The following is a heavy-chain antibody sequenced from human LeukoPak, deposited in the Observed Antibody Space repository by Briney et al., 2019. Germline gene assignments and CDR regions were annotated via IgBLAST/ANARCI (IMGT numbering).Heavy chain of an antibody. Sequence: SVKVSCKASGGTFSSYAISWVRQAPGQGLEWMGGIIPIFGTANYAQKFQGRVTITTDESTSTAYMELSSLRSEDTAVYYCARDRPYSSGWDHAFDIWGQGTMVTVSS. V-gene: IGHV1-69*05. J-gene: IGHJ3*02. CDR1: GGTFSSYA. CDR3: ARDRPYSSGWDHAFDI. CDR2: IIPIFGTA. D-gene: IGHD6-19*01.